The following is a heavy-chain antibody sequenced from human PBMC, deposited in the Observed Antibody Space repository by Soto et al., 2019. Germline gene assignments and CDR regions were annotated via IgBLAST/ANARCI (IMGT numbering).Heavy chain of an antibody. CDR1: GFTFSSYG. V-gene: IGHV3-30*18. J-gene: IGHJ5*02. CDR2: ISYDGSNK. Sequence: QVQLVESGGGVVQPGRSLRLSCAASGFTFSSYGMHWVRQAPGKGLEWVAVISYDGSNKYYADSVKGRFTISRDNSKNTLYLQMNSLRAEDTAVYYCAKFGRYLVVPAAIPYNWFDPWGQGTLVTVSS. CDR3: AKFGRYLVVPAAIPYNWFDP. D-gene: IGHD2-2*02.